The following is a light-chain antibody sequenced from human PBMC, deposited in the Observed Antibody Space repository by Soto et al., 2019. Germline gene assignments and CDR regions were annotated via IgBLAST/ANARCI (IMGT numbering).Light chain of an antibody. CDR1: QNIASN. CDR3: QESYSTPLYT. CDR2: AAF. J-gene: IGKJ2*01. Sequence: DIQMTQSPSSLSASVGDRVTITCRASQNIASNLNWYQQKPGKAPKLLIYAAFSLQSGVPSRFSGSGSATDFTLTISSLQPEDFATYYCQESYSTPLYTFGQGTKLGIK. V-gene: IGKV1-39*01.